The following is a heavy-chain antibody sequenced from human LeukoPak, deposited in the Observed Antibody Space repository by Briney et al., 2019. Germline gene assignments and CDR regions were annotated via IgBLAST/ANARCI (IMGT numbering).Heavy chain of an antibody. CDR3: ARHQFDSTAYVDC. CDR1: GGSISSYY. V-gene: IGHV4-59*08. Sequence: SETLSLTCTVSGGSISSYYWSWIRQPPGKGLEWIGYIYYSGSTNYNPSLKRRVTISVTTSKNQCSLKLSSVTAADTAVYNCARHQFDSTAYVDCWGQGTLVTVSS. J-gene: IGHJ4*02. D-gene: IGHD3-22*01. CDR2: IYYSGST.